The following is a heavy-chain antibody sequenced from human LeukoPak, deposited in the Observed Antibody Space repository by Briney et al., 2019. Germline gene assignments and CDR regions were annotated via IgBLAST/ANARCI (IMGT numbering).Heavy chain of an antibody. D-gene: IGHD6-19*01. CDR1: GFTFSSYA. J-gene: IGHJ4*02. CDR3: AKKSSGWHDNEIDY. CDR2: LSYDGSKK. V-gene: IGHV3-30-3*01. Sequence: GRSLRLSCAASGFTFSSYAMQWVRQATVKGLVWVAVLSYDGSKKYYADSVKGRFTISRDNSKNTLYLQMKNLRADDTAVYYCAKKSSGWHDNEIDYWGQGTLVTVSS.